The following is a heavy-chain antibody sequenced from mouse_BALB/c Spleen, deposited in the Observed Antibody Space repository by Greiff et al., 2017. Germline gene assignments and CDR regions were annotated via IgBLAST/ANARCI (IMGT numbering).Heavy chain of an antibody. CDR1: GDSITSGY. J-gene: IGHJ3*01. V-gene: IGHV3-8*02. CDR3: ARWGLGLRWFAY. Sequence: VQLKESGPSLVKPSQTLSLTCSVTGDSITSGYWNWIRKFPGNKLEYMGYISYSGSTYYNPSLKSRISITRDTSKNQYYLQLNSVTTEDTATYYCARWGLGLRWFAYWGQGTLVTVSA. CDR2: ISYSGST. D-gene: IGHD3-1*01.